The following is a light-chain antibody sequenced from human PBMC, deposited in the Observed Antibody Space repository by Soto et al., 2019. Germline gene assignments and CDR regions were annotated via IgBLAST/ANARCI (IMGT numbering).Light chain of an antibody. Sequence: QSALTQPRSVSGSPGQSVTISCTGTSSDVGGYNYVSWYQHHPGKAPKLMIYDVTKRPSGVRDRFSASKSGNTASLTISGLQAEDEADYYCSAYTTSSTLTFGGGTKLTVL. CDR3: SAYTTSSTLT. J-gene: IGLJ2*01. CDR2: DVT. V-gene: IGLV2-11*01. CDR1: SSDVGGYNY.